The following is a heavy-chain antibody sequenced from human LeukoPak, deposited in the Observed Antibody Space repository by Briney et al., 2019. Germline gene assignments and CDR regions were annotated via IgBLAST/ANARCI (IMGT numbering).Heavy chain of an antibody. CDR2: ISWNSGSI. CDR1: GITLSNYG. CDR3: AKSASYYYDSSGPDY. V-gene: IGHV3-9*01. J-gene: IGHJ4*02. Sequence: GGSLRLSCAVSGITLSNYGMSWVRQAPGKGLEWVSAISWNSGSIGYAVSVKGRFTISRDNAKDSLYLQMNSLRPEDTALYYCAKSASYYYDSSGPDYWGQGTLVTVSS. D-gene: IGHD3-22*01.